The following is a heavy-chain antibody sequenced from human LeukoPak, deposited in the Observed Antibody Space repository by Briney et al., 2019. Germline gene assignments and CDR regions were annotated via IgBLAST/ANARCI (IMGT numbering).Heavy chain of an antibody. V-gene: IGHV3-30-3*01. CDR2: ISYDGSNK. CDR1: GFTFSSYA. J-gene: IGHJ5*02. CDR3: ARANRWDTAKNWFDP. D-gene: IGHD5-18*01. Sequence: SGRSLRLSCAASGFTFSSYAMHWVRQAPGKGLEWVAVISYDGSNKYYADSVKGRFTISRDNSKNTLYLQMNSLRAEDTAVYYCARANRWDTAKNWFDPWGQGTLVTVSS.